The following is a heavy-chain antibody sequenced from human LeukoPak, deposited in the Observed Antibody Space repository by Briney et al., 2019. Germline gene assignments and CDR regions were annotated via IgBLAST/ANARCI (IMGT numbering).Heavy chain of an antibody. CDR2: IYYSGST. V-gene: IGHV4-39*07. Sequence: SETLSLTCTVSGGSISSSSYYWGWIRQPPGKGLEWIGSIYYSGSTYYNPSLKSRVTISVDTSKNQFSLKLSSVTAADTAVYYCARVGEQLVRTSWGQGTLVTVSS. D-gene: IGHD6-13*01. J-gene: IGHJ5*02. CDR1: GGSISSSSYY. CDR3: ARVGEQLVRTS.